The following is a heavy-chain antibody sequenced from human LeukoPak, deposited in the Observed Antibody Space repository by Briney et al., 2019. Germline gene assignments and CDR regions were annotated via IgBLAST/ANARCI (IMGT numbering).Heavy chain of an antibody. CDR1: GGSFSGYY. J-gene: IGHJ4*02. CDR3: ARRLPRVNPEYYYDSSGYYLDY. CDR2: INHSGTT. Sequence: PSETLSLTCAVYGGSFSGYYWSWIRQPPGKGLEWIGEINHSGTTNYNPSLKSRVTISVDTSKNQFSLKLSSVTAADTAVYYCARRLPRVNPEYYYDSSGYYLDYWGQGTLVTVSS. V-gene: IGHV4-34*01. D-gene: IGHD3-22*01.